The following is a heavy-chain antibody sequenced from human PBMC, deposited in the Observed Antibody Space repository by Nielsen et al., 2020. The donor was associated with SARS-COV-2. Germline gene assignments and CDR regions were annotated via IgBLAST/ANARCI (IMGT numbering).Heavy chain of an antibody. D-gene: IGHD5-12*01. CDR2: ISASSANI. CDR3: ASDPSYASSWLHYFDF. Sequence: GESLKISCAASGLTFNTYAMNWVRQAPGKGLEWVAYISASSANIHYAASVNGRFTVSRDNAKNSLYLQMNNLRDEDTAVYYCASDPSYASSWLHYFDFWGQGTLVTVSS. CDR1: GLTFNTYA. J-gene: IGHJ4*02. V-gene: IGHV3-48*02.